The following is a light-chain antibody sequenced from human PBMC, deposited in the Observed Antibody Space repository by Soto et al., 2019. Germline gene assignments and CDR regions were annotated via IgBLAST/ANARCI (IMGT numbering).Light chain of an antibody. J-gene: IGKJ2*01. CDR1: QRITSNF. CDR2: GAS. V-gene: IGKV3-20*01. Sequence: EIVLTQSPVTLSLSPGERATLSCRASQRITSNFLAWFQQKAGLAPRLLIYGASTRASVVPDRFSGGGSGTDFVLTISRLEPEDFAVYYCQQYGRSPFTFGQGTKLQIK. CDR3: QQYGRSPFT.